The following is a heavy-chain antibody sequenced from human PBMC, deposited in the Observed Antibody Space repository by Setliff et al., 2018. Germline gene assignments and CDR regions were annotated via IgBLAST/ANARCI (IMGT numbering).Heavy chain of an antibody. D-gene: IGHD2-15*01. CDR3: ARTCSGSGCYAGLES. CDR1: GFIFRSYE. Sequence: GGSLRLSCVASGFIFRSYEMNWVRGAPGKGLEWISYINSGGDSGRNIYYADSVKGRFTISRDNSKNTLYLQMNSLRPEDTAVYYCARTCSGSGCYAGLESWGQGTPVTVSS. J-gene: IGHJ4*02. CDR2: INSGGDSGRNI. V-gene: IGHV3-48*03.